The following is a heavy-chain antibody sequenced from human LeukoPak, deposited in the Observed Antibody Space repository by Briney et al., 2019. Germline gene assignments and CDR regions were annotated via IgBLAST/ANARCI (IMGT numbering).Heavy chain of an antibody. Sequence: PVKVSCKASGGTFSSYAISWVRQAPGQGLEWMGRIIPIFGIANYAQKFQGRVTITADKSTSTAYMELSSLRSEDTAVYYCARDGDYADYYGMDVWGQGTTVTVSS. V-gene: IGHV1-69*04. CDR2: IIPIFGIA. CDR3: ARDGDYADYYGMDV. D-gene: IGHD4-17*01. J-gene: IGHJ6*02. CDR1: GGTFSSYA.